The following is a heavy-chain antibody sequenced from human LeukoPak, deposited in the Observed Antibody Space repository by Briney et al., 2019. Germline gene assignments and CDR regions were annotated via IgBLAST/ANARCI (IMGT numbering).Heavy chain of an antibody. D-gene: IGHD1-1*01. CDR2: ISSDSRYI. CDR1: GFTFSAYT. Sequence: PGGSLRLSCAPSGFTFSAYTMNWVRQAPGEGLDWVSSISSDSRYILYADSLKGRFTISRDNAKNSLYLQMNSLRAEDTAVYYCARDLNWETYWGQGTLVTVSS. J-gene: IGHJ4*02. CDR3: ARDLNWETY. V-gene: IGHV3-21*06.